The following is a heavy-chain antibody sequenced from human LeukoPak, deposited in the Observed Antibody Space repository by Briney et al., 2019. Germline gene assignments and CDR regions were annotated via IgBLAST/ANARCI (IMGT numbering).Heavy chain of an antibody. V-gene: IGHV4-38-2*01. D-gene: IGHD5-18*01. Sequence: SETLSLTCAVSGYSISSGYYWGWIRQPPGKGLEWIGSIYHSGSTNYNPSLKSRVTISVDTSKNQFSLKLSSVTAADTAVYYCARGGDTAMVYYYYMDVWGKGTTVTVSS. CDR1: GYSISSGYY. CDR2: IYHSGST. J-gene: IGHJ6*03. CDR3: ARGGDTAMVYYYYMDV.